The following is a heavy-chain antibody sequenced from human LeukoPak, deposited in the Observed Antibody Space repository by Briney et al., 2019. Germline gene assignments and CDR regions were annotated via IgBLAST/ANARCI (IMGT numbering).Heavy chain of an antibody. CDR1: GGSISSYY. CDR3: ARFSITMVRGAPDWFDP. V-gene: IGHV4-59*01. D-gene: IGHD3-10*01. J-gene: IGHJ5*02. CDR2: IYYSGST. Sequence: SETLSLTCTVSGGSISSYYWSWIRQPPGKGLEWIGYIYYSGSTNYNPSLKSRVTISVDTSKNQFSLKLSSVTAADTAVYYCARFSITMVRGAPDWFDPWGQGTLVTVSS.